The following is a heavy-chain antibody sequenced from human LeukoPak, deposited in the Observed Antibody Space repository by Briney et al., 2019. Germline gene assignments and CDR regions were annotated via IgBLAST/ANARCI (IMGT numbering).Heavy chain of an antibody. J-gene: IGHJ4*02. CDR2: ISPNGGDT. V-gene: IGHV1-2*02. CDR3: ARDGNLDY. Sequence: GASVKVSCKASGYSFTGYYMHWVRQAPGQGLEWMGWISPNGGDTNYAQKFQGRVTMTRDTSISTAYMEVSGLRSDDTAVYYCARDGNLDYWGQGTLVTVSS. CDR1: GYSFTGYY.